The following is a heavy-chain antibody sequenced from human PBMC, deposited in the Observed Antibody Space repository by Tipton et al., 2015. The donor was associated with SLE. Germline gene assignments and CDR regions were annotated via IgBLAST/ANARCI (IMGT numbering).Heavy chain of an antibody. CDR3: AKVVSSGYFPFDY. CDR2: ISGSGGST. V-gene: IGHV3-23*01. CDR1: GFTFSSYA. J-gene: IGHJ4*02. D-gene: IGHD3-22*01. Sequence: SLRLSCAASGFTFSSYAMSWVRQASGKGLEWVSTISGSGGSTYYVDSVKGRFTISRDNSKNTLYLQMNSLRAEDTAVYYCAKVVSSGYFPFDYWGQRTLATVSS.